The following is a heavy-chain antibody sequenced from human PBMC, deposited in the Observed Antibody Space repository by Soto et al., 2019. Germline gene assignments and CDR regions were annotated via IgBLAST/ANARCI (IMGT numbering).Heavy chain of an antibody. D-gene: IGHD6-19*01. CDR1: GYTLTELS. V-gene: IGHV1-24*01. Sequence: GASVKVSCKVSGYTLTELSMHWVRQAPGKGLEWMGGFDPEDGETIYAQKFQGRVTMTEDASTDTAYMEPSSLRSEDTAVYYCATPGSSGFSYWGQGTLVTVSS. CDR3: ATPGSSGFSY. J-gene: IGHJ4*02. CDR2: FDPEDGET.